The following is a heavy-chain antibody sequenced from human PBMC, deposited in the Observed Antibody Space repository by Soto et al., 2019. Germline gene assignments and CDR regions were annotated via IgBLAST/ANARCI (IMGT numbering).Heavy chain of an antibody. CDR3: ISHAPEDMIRT. V-gene: IGHV3-73*01. D-gene: IGHD2-15*01. CDR2: IRNKANSYAT. J-gene: IGHJ4*02. Sequence: GGSLRLSCAASGFTFSGSAVHWVRQASGKGLEWVGRIRNKANSYATAYAASVRGRFTISRDDSKNTAFLQMNSLNTEDTAVYYCISHAPEDMIRTWGQGTLVTVSS. CDR1: GFTFSGSA.